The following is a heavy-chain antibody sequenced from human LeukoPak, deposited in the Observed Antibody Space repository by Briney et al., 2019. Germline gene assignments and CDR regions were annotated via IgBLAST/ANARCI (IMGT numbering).Heavy chain of an antibody. D-gene: IGHD6-13*01. J-gene: IGHJ6*03. CDR2: INWNGGST. CDR3: ARAIDSSSAAYYYYYYMDV. Sequence: AGGSLRLSCAASGFTFSSYGMSWVRQAPGKGLEWVSGINWNGGSTGYADSVKGRFTISRDNAKNSLYLQMNSLRAEDTALYYCARAIDSSSAAYYYYYYMDVWGKGTTVTVSS. V-gene: IGHV3-20*04. CDR1: GFTFSSYG.